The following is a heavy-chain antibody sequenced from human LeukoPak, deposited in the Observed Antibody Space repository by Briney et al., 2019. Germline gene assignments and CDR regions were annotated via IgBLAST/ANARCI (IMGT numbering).Heavy chain of an antibody. J-gene: IGHJ4*02. CDR2: IKSDGST. Sequence: GRSLRLSCGPSGFTFSTYWMHCVRQPPGKGLVWVSRIKSDGSTTYADSVEGRFSISRDKAKNTLYLQMNSLRAEDTAVYYCAREMSGSYDYWGQGTLVTVSS. V-gene: IGHV3-74*01. CDR1: GFTFSTYW. CDR3: AREMSGSYDY. D-gene: IGHD1-26*01.